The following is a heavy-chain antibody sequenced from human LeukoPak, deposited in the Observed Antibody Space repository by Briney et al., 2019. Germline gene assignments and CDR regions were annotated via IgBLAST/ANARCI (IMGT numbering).Heavy chain of an antibody. D-gene: IGHD6-19*01. J-gene: IGHJ4*02. Sequence: GSLRLSCAVSEFTVNDYYMSWIRQAPGKGLEWVSDIGGSDSIVAYADSVKGRFSISRDFAKNSLYLQMNSLRAEDTAVYYCAREKVAGTSDSWGQGALVTVSS. CDR3: AREKVAGTSDS. V-gene: IGHV3-11*01. CDR1: EFTVNDYY. CDR2: IGGSDSIV.